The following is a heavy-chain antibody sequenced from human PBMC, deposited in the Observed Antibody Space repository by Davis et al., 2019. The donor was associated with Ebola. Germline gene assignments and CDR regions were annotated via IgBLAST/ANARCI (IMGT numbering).Heavy chain of an antibody. Sequence: GESLKISCQGTGYKFSNYWIVWVRQMPGKGLEWMGIIYPGDSDTRYSPSFQGQVTISADKSISTAYLQWSSLKASDTAMYYCARQSHDSDIVVVPAANAFDIWGQGTMVTVSS. CDR3: ARQSHDSDIVVVPAANAFDI. J-gene: IGHJ3*02. CDR2: IYPGDSDT. CDR1: GYKFSNYW. D-gene: IGHD2-2*01. V-gene: IGHV5-51*01.